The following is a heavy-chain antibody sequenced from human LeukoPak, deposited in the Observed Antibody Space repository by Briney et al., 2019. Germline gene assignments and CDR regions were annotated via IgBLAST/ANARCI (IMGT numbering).Heavy chain of an antibody. CDR2: ISYDGSNK. D-gene: IGHD3-22*01. V-gene: IGHV3-30-3*01. CDR1: GFTFSSYA. Sequence: TGGSLRLSCAASGFTFSSYAMHWVRQAPGKGLEWVAVISYDGSNKYYADSVKGRFTISRDNSKNTLYLQMNSLRAEDTAVYYCTRGSTYYYDSSGYYTFDYWGQGTLVTVSS. J-gene: IGHJ4*02. CDR3: TRGSTYYYDSSGYYTFDY.